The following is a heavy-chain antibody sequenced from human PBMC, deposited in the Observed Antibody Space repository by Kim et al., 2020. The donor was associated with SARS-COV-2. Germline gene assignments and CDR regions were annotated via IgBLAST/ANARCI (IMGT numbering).Heavy chain of an antibody. CDR3: ARDRQRAGTGVDY. D-gene: IGHD6-19*01. Sequence: YALSVKGRLTINPDTSKNQFSLQLNAVTPEDTAVDYCARDRQRAGTGVDYWGQGTLVTVSS. V-gene: IGHV6-1*01. J-gene: IGHJ4*02.